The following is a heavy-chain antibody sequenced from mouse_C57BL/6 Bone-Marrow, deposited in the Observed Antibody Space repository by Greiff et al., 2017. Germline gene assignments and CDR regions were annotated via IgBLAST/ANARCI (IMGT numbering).Heavy chain of an antibody. V-gene: IGHV1-4*01. CDR3: ARRERKTFYYLDY. CDR1: GYTFTSYT. CDR2: INPSSGYT. Sequence: VQLQQSGAELARPGASVKMSCKASGYTFTSYTMHWVKQRPGQGLEWIGYINPSSGYTKYNQKFKDKATLTADKSSSTAYMQLSSLTSEDSAVYYCARRERKTFYYLDYWGQGTTLTVSS. J-gene: IGHJ2*01.